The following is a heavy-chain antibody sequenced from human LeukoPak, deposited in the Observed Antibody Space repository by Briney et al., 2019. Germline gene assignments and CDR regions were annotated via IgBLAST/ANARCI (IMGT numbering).Heavy chain of an antibody. J-gene: IGHJ4*02. Sequence: GGSLRLSCAASGFTFSTYAMSWVRQAPGKGLEWVSHFGGSGGTIYYADSVKGRFTISRDNSKNTLYLQMNSLRAGDTAVYYCAKSDCGGDCHLLDYWGQGTLVTVSS. D-gene: IGHD2-21*02. V-gene: IGHV3-23*01. CDR3: AKSDCGGDCHLLDY. CDR1: GFTFSTYA. CDR2: FGGSGGTI.